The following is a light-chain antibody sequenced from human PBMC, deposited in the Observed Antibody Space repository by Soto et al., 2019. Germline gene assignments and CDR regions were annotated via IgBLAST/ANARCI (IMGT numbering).Light chain of an antibody. CDR3: QQYNTYSRT. V-gene: IGKV1-5*03. CDR2: KAS. Sequence: DIQMTQSPSTLSASAGDRAAITCRASQSISTYLAWYQQIKGKAPKILIYKASSLESGVPSRFRGSGSGAEFTLPVSRLQPDDFETYYCQQYNTYSRTFGQGTKVDIK. CDR1: QSISTY. J-gene: IGKJ1*01.